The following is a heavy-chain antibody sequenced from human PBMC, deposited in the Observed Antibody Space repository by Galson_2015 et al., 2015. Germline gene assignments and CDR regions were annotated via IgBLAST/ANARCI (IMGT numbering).Heavy chain of an antibody. CDR2: ISVYNGNT. D-gene: IGHD3-22*01. CDR3: ARDGRYYDSGGPPGY. J-gene: IGHJ4*02. CDR1: GYTFTSYG. V-gene: IGHV1-18*04. Sequence: SVKVSCKASGYTFTSYGISWVRQAPGQGLEWMGWISVYNGNTNYAQNLLGRVTMTTDTSTSTAYMEVRSLRSDDTAVYYCARDGRYYDSGGPPGYWGQGPRVTASS.